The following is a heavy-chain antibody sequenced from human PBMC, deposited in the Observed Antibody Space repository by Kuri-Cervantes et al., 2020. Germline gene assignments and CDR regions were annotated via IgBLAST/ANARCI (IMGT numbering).Heavy chain of an antibody. CDR1: GGSISSGSYY. V-gene: IGHV4-61*02. CDR3: ASYSGSYQTREWVDAFDI. Sequence: SCTVSGGSISSGSYYWSWIRQPAGKGLEWIGRIYTSGSTNYNPSLKSRVTISVDTSKNQFSLKLSSVTAADTAVYYCASYSGSYQTREWVDAFDIWGQGTMVTVSS. J-gene: IGHJ3*02. D-gene: IGHD1-26*01. CDR2: IYTSGST.